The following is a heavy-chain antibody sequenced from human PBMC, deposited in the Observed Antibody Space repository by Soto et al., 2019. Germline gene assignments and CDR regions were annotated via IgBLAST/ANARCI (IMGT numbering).Heavy chain of an antibody. V-gene: IGHV1-46*01. J-gene: IGHJ3*02. CDR2: INPSGGST. Sequence: ASVKVSCKASGYTFTSYYMHWVRQAPGQGLEWMGIINPSGGSTSYAQKFQGRVTMTRDTSTSTVYMELSSLRSEDTAVYYCASFFSGGSCPRSNPRPSSFDIWGQGTMVTVSS. CDR3: ASFFSGGSCPRSNPRPSSFDI. D-gene: IGHD2-15*01. CDR1: GYTFTSYY.